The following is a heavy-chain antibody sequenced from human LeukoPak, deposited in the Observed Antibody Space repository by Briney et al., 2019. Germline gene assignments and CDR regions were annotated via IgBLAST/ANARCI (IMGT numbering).Heavy chain of an antibody. D-gene: IGHD3-10*01. CDR3: AKDGGSGMNYYHMDV. Sequence: GGSLRLSCAASGFTFSNYWMSWVRQAPGKGLEWVANIKQDGSEKYYVDSVKGRFTISRDNAKNPLYLQMNSLRAEDTAVYYCAKDGGSGMNYYHMDVWGKGTTVTISS. CDR2: IKQDGSEK. CDR1: GFTFSNYW. V-gene: IGHV3-7*01. J-gene: IGHJ6*03.